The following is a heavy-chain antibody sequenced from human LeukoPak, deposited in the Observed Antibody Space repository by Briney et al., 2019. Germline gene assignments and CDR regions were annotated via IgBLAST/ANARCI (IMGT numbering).Heavy chain of an antibody. D-gene: IGHD3-10*01. V-gene: IGHV3-11*04. J-gene: IGHJ6*03. Sequence: GGSLRLSCAASGLTFSNAWMSWVRQAPGKGLEWVSYISSSGSTIYYADSVKGRFTISRDNAKNSLYLQMNSLRAEDTAVYYCARDNYGSGKSFYYYYMDVWGKGTTVTISS. CDR3: ARDNYGSGKSFYYYYMDV. CDR2: ISSSGSTI. CDR1: GLTFSNAW.